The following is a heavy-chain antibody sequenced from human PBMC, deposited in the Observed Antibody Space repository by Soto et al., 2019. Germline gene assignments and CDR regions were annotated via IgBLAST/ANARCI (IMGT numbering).Heavy chain of an antibody. CDR3: AHSAIYISTWFYFDQ. J-gene: IGHJ4*02. D-gene: IGHD2-2*01. Sequence: SGPTLVNPTQTLALTCTFSGFSLTTSGVGVGWIRQPPGKALEWLALIYLNDVKRYSPSLESSLTITKDTSKNQVVLTMTNMDPVDTATYYGAHSAIYISTWFYFDQWGQGTLVTVYS. V-gene: IGHV2-5*01. CDR2: IYLNDVK. CDR1: GFSLTTSGVG.